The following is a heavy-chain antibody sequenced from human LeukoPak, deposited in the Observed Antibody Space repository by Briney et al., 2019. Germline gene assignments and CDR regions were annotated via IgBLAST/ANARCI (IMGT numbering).Heavy chain of an antibody. CDR1: GFTFSSYG. CDR2: ISYDGSNK. D-gene: IGHD3-9*01. V-gene: IGHV3-30*18. CDR3: AKDHGDFDWGVLDH. Sequence: GGSLRLSCAASGFTFSSYGMHWVRQAPGKGLEWVAVISYDGSNKYYADSVKGRFTISRDNSKDTLYLQMNSLRAEDTAVYYCAKDHGDFDWGVLDHWGQGTLVTVSS. J-gene: IGHJ4*02.